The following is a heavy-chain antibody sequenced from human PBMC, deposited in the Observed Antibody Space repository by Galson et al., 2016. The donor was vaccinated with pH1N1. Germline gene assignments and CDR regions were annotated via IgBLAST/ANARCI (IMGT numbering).Heavy chain of an antibody. CDR2: INQDGSKK. CDR3: VKQIGGSGAY. V-gene: IGHV3-7*01. D-gene: IGHD3-16*01. J-gene: IGHJ4*02. CDR1: RFTFNTFW. Sequence: SLRLSCAASRFTFNTFWMSWVRQAPGKGLEWVANINQDGSKKYYVDSVKGRFTISRDNAKNSVYLQMNSLRVEDAALYYCVKQIGGSGAYRGQGTLVTVSS.